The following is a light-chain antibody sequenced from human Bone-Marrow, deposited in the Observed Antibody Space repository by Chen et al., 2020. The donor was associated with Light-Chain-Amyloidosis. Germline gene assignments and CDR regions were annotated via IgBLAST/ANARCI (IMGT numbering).Light chain of an antibody. CDR1: NIGSTS. CDR3: QVWDRSSDRPV. J-gene: IGLJ3*02. V-gene: IGLV3-21*02. Sequence: YLLSQSSSVSVAPGQTATIACGGNNIGSTSMHWYQQTPGQAPLLVVYDDSDRPSGIPERLSGSNSGNTATMTISSVEAGDEADYYCQVWDRSSDRPVFGGGTKLSVL. CDR2: DDS.